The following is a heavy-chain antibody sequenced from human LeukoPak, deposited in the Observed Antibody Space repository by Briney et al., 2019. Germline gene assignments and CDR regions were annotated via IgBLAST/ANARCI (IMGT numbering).Heavy chain of an antibody. Sequence: SGPVLVKPTETLTLTCTVSGFSLSNARMGVSWIRQPPGKALEWLAHIFSNDEKSYSTSLKSRLTISKDTSKSQVVLTMTNMDPVDTATYYCARQITMVRGVIIAIFDYWGQGTLVTVSS. V-gene: IGHV2-26*01. CDR1: GFSLSNARMG. D-gene: IGHD3-10*01. J-gene: IGHJ4*02. CDR2: IFSNDEK. CDR3: ARQITMVRGVIIAIFDY.